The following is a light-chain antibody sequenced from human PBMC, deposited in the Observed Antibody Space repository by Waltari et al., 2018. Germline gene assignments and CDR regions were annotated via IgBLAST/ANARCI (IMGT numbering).Light chain of an antibody. CDR3: AAWDDSRSGWL. V-gene: IGLV1-47*01. Sequence: QSVLTQPPSASGTPGQRVTISCSGCSSNIVSNYVYWYQQLPGTAPKLLIYRNNQRPSGVPXRXSRSKPCTSASLAISGLRSEDEAXYYCAAWDDSRSGWLFCGGTKLTVL. CDR2: RNN. CDR1: SSNIVSNY. J-gene: IGLJ3*02.